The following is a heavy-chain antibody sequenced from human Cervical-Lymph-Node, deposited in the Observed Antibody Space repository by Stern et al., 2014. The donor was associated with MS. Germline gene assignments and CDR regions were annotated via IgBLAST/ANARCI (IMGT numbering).Heavy chain of an antibody. CDR2: IFPVFGTP. CDR1: GGTFSKFP. D-gene: IGHD6-13*01. Sequence: QVQLMQSGAEVTKTGSSVKVSCKASGGTFSKFPSSWVRQAPGQGLEWMGGIFPVFGTPTYAQEFRGRVTITADVSTSTVYMELSSLRSDDTAVYYCALSSETSDRWYSLGYDLWGQGTLVTVSS. CDR3: ALSSETSDRWYSLGYDL. J-gene: IGHJ5*02. V-gene: IGHV1-69*01.